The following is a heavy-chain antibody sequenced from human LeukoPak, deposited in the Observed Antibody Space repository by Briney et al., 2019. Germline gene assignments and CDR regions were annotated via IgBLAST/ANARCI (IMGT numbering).Heavy chain of an antibody. V-gene: IGHV3-30*18. CDR2: ISYDGSNK. J-gene: IGHJ4*02. D-gene: IGHD6-19*01. CDR3: AKDRQWLVGYFDY. CDR1: GFTFSSYS. Sequence: GGSLRLSCAASGFTFSSYSMNWVRQAPGKGLEWVAVISYDGSNKYYADSVKGRFTISRDNSKNTLYLQMNSLRAEDTAVYYCAKDRQWLVGYFDYWGQGTLVTVSS.